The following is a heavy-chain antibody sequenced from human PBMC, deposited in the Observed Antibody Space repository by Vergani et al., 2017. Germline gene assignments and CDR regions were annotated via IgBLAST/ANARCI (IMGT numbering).Heavy chain of an antibody. CDR1: GFTFSSHG. CDR2: IWYDGSNK. J-gene: IGHJ5*01. D-gene: IGHD1-1*01. Sequence: QVQLVESEGGVVQPGRSLTLSCVASGFTFSSHGMHWVRQAPGKGLEWVAVIWYDGSNKYYGDSVKGRFTISRDNSKNTLYLQRNSLRVEDTAVYYCAREGNEKRLDSWGQGTLVTVSS. V-gene: IGHV3-33*01. CDR3: AREGNEKRLDS.